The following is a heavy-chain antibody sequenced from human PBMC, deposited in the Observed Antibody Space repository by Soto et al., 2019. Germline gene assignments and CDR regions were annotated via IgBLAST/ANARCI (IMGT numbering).Heavy chain of an antibody. Sequence: NPSETLSLTCTVSVGSISSSSYYWGWILQPPGKGLEWIGSIYYSWSTYYNPSLKSRVTISLDTSKNQFSLKLSSLTAADTAVYYCQRLGPWVTYYDDSSPYTFGNWFEPWGQGTMVTLSS. J-gene: IGHJ5*02. CDR1: VGSISSSSYY. CDR3: QRLGPWVTYYDDSSPYTFGNWFEP. CDR2: IYYSWST. V-gene: IGHV4-39*01. D-gene: IGHD3-22*01.